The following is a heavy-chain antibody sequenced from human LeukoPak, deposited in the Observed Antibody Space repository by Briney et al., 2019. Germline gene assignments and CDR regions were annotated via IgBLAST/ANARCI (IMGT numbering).Heavy chain of an antibody. CDR1: GFTFSSYW. V-gene: IGHV3-7*01. CDR3: ARIPRAAGVYYFDY. D-gene: IGHD2-15*01. J-gene: IGHJ4*02. CDR2: IKQDGSEK. Sequence: GGSLRLSCAASGFTFSSYWMSWVRQAPGKGLEWVANIKQDGSEKYYVDSVKGRFTISRDNAKYSLYLQMNSLRAEDTAVYYCARIPRAAGVYYFDYWGQGTLVTVSS.